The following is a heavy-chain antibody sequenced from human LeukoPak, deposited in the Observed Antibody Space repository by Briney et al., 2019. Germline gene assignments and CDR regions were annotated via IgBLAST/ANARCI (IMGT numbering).Heavy chain of an antibody. CDR1: GFTVSNNY. J-gene: IGHJ6*02. D-gene: IGHD2-2*02. CDR3: AKGGAISDYYYGMDV. CDR2: IYSTGGI. V-gene: IGHV3-66*01. Sequence: PGGSLRLSCAVSGFTVSNNYMSWVRQAPGKGLEWVSVIYSTGGIHYADSVKGRFTISRDSSKNTLFLQMSNLRAEDTAVYYCAKGGAISDYYYGMDVWGQGTTVTVSS.